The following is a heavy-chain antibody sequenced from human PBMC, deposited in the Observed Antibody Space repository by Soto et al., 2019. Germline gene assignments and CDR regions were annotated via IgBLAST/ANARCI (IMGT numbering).Heavy chain of an antibody. D-gene: IGHD3-10*01. CDR3: VRSFMVPVDFFDY. CDR2: IYYSGST. J-gene: IGHJ4*02. CDR1: NGSLSSNY. Sequence: SETLSLTCTVSNGSLSSNYWSWIRQSPGKGLEWIRNIYYSGSTNCNPSLKSRVTMSVDTSKNQFTLKLSSVTAADTGVYFCVRSFMVPVDFFDYWGQGTPVTVSS. V-gene: IGHV4-59*01.